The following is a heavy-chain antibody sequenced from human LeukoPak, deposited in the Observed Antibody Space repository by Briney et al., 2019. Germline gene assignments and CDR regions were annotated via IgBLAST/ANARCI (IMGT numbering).Heavy chain of an antibody. D-gene: IGHD4-11*01. V-gene: IGHV3-30*18. J-gene: IGHJ4*02. CDR3: AKQGDSSGLDY. CDR2: ISNDGNNK. Sequence: GGSLRLSCTASGFTFRSYGMHWVRQAPGKGLEWVAVISNDGNNKNYADSVKGRFTISGDNSKNTLYLQMNSLRPEDTAVYYCAKQGDSSGLDYWGQGTLVTVSS. CDR1: GFTFRSYG.